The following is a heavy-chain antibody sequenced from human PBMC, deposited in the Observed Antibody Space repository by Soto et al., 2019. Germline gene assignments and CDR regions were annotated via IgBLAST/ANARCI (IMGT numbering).Heavy chain of an antibody. Sequence: SETLSLTCTVSGGSISSSSYYWGWIRQPPGKGLEWIGSIYYSGSTYYNPSLKSRVTISVDTSKNQFSLKLSSVTAADTAVYYCARPYYGSGSYDYWGQGTLVTVSS. J-gene: IGHJ4*02. CDR1: GGSISSSSYY. V-gene: IGHV4-39*01. D-gene: IGHD3-10*01. CDR3: ARPYYGSGSYDY. CDR2: IYYSGST.